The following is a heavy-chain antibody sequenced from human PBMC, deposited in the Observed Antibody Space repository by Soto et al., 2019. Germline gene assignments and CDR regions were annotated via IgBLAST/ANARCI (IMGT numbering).Heavy chain of an antibody. D-gene: IGHD2-8*01. CDR3: AREGVDYYGMDV. J-gene: IGHJ6*01. CDR1: GFTFSSYA. CDR2: ISGSGDNR. V-gene: IGHV3-23*01. Sequence: EVQLLESGGGLVQPGGSLRLSCAASGFTFSSYAMSWVRQAPGEGLEWVSTISGSGDNRYYADSVKGRFTIARDSSKNTLYLQMNSLRAEDTALYYCAREGVDYYGMDVWGQGTTVTVSS.